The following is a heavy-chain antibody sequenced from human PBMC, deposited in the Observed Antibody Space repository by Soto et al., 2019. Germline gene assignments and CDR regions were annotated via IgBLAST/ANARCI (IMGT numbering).Heavy chain of an antibody. D-gene: IGHD6-13*01. Sequence: QVQLQESGPGLVKPSETLSLTCTVSGGSVSSGSNYWYWIRQPPGKGLEWVAYIYYTGSSSYNPSLKGRVTISVDTSKNLFSLWLNSLTAADTAVYYCARASDPSSSWPSFDSWGQGTLVTVSS. CDR3: ARASDPSSSWPSFDS. CDR2: IYYTGSS. V-gene: IGHV4-61*01. CDR1: GGSVSSGSNY. J-gene: IGHJ4*02.